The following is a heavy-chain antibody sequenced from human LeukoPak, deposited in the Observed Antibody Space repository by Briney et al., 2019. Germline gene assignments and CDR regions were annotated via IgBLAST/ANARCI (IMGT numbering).Heavy chain of an antibody. Sequence: PSETLSLTCTVSGGSISSSSYYWGWIRQPPGKGLEWIGSIYYSGSTYYNPSLKSRVTISVDTSKNQFSLKLSSVTAADTAVYYCARLYSYAGAFDIWGQGTVVTVSS. V-gene: IGHV4-39*01. CDR2: IYYSGST. CDR1: GGSISSSSYY. D-gene: IGHD5-18*01. J-gene: IGHJ3*02. CDR3: ARLYSYAGAFDI.